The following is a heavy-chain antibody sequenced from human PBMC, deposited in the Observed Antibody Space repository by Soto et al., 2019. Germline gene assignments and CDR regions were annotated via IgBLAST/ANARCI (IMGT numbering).Heavy chain of an antibody. J-gene: IGHJ4*02. Sequence: GGSLRLSCAASGFTFSSYSMNWVRQAPGKGLEWVSPISSSSSYIYYADSVKGRLTISRDNAKNSLYLQMNSLRAEDTAFYYCAVDSGDLAIDFWGQGTLVTVSS. CDR2: ISSSSSYI. V-gene: IGHV3-21*01. D-gene: IGHD7-27*01. CDR1: GFTFSSYS. CDR3: AVDSGDLAIDF.